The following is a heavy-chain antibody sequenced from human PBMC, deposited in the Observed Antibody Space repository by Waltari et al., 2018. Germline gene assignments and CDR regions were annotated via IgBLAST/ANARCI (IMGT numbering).Heavy chain of an antibody. Sequence: QVQLVQSGAAVKKPGAAVKVSCKDSGYNFTGYYMHWVRPAPGPGLEWMGRINPNSGGTNYAQKFQGRVTMTRDTSISTAYMELSRLRSDDTAVYYCARDRFYYDSSGHYSDAFDIWGQGTMVTVSS. J-gene: IGHJ3*02. D-gene: IGHD3-22*01. V-gene: IGHV1-2*06. CDR3: ARDRFYYDSSGHYSDAFDI. CDR1: GYNFTGYY. CDR2: INPNSGGT.